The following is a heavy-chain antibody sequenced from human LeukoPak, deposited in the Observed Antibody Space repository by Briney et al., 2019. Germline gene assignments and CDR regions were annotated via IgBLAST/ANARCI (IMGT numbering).Heavy chain of an antibody. CDR2: IYPGDSDT. V-gene: IGHV5-51*01. D-gene: IGHD6-19*01. CDR3: ARIMGLGGYSSGWYSHYYYMDV. Sequence: GESLKISCKGSGYSFTSYWIGWVRQMPGKGLEWMGIIYPGDSDTRYGPSFQGQVTISADKSISTAYLQWSSLKASDTAMYYCARIMGLGGYSSGWYSHYYYMDVWGKGTTVTVSS. J-gene: IGHJ6*03. CDR1: GYSFTSYW.